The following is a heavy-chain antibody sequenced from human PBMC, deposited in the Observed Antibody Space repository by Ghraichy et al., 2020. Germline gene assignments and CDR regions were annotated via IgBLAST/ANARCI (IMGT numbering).Heavy chain of an antibody. CDR2: IYSTGST. V-gene: IGHV3-53*01. Sequence: GGSLRLSCSPSGFTVSNNYISWVRQAPGMGLEWISVIYSTGSTYYADSVKGRFTISRDDTRNTVSLQLHFLRTEDTAIYYCARGGGFKYHYYHGFDVWGEGTTVTVSS. D-gene: IGHD5-24*01. J-gene: IGHJ6*04. CDR1: GFTVSNNY. CDR3: ARGGGFKYHYYHGFDV.